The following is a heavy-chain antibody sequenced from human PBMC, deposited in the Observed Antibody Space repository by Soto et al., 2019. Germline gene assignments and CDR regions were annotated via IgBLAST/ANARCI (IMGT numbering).Heavy chain of an antibody. J-gene: IGHJ6*02. V-gene: IGHV5-51*01. Sequence: PGESLKISCKGSGYSFTSYWIGWVRQMPGKSLEWMGIIYPGDSDTRYSPSFQGQVTISADKSISTAYLQWSSLKASDTAMYYCAAGYSSGTNYYYYGMDVWGQGPTVTVSS. CDR3: AAGYSSGTNYYYYGMDV. D-gene: IGHD6-19*01. CDR1: GYSFTSYW. CDR2: IYPGDSDT.